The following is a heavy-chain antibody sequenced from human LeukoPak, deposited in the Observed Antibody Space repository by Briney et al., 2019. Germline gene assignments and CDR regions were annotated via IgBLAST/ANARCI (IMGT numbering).Heavy chain of an antibody. J-gene: IGHJ5*02. Sequence: SETLSLTCTVSGGSINSYYWSWIRQPAGKGLEWIGRIYTSGSTDYNPSLKSRVTMSVDTSKNQFSLKLTSVTAADTAVYYCARAQSSSWYIDRWGQGTLVTVSS. V-gene: IGHV4-4*07. D-gene: IGHD6-13*01. CDR2: IYTSGST. CDR3: ARAQSSSWYIDR. CDR1: GGSINSYY.